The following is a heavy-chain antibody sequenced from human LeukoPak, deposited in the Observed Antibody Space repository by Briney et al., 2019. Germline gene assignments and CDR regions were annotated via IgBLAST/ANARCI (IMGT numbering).Heavy chain of an antibody. CDR2: ITAGGSSN. V-gene: IGHV3-23*01. CDR3: ASGRSVDQYYFDY. J-gene: IGHJ4*02. D-gene: IGHD1-14*01. CDR1: GFSSSDYY. Sequence: GSLRLSCAASGFSSSDYYMSWIRQAPGDGLGWVSAITAGGSSNYYSESVGGRFTISRDNSKNTLYLQINSLRAEDTAIYYCASGRSVDQYYFDYWGQGTGVTVSA.